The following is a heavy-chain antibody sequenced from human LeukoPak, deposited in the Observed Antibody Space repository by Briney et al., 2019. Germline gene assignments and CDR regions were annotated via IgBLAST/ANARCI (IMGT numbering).Heavy chain of an antibody. J-gene: IGHJ6*02. CDR1: GGTFSSYA. CDR2: IIPIFGTA. Sequence: GSSVKVSCKASGGTFSSYAISWVRQAPGQGLEWMGGIIPIFGTANYAQKFQGRVTITADESTSTAYMELSSLRSEDTAVYYCARARPDTYYDFWSGYSRDYSMDVWGQGTTVTVSS. V-gene: IGHV1-69*01. CDR3: ARARPDTYYDFWSGYSRDYSMDV. D-gene: IGHD3-3*01.